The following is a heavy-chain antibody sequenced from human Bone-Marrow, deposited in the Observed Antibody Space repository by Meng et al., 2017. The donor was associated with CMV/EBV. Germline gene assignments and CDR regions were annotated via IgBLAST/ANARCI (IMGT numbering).Heavy chain of an antibody. Sequence: GGSLRLSCAACGFTFSSYDMHWVRQATGKGLEWVSAIGTAGDTYYPGSVKGQFTISRENAKNSLYLQMNSLRAGDTAVYYCARIYNGGYYDSSGYYLVCGYWGQGTLVTVSS. CDR1: GFTFSSYD. D-gene: IGHD3-22*01. J-gene: IGHJ4*02. CDR3: ARIYNGGYYDSSGYYLVCGY. V-gene: IGHV3-13*03. CDR2: IGTAGDT.